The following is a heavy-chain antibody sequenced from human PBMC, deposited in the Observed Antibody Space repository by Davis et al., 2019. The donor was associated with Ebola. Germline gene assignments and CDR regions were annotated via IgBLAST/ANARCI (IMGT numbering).Heavy chain of an antibody. CDR1: GFTFSDHY. CDR3: ARTVDLDY. J-gene: IGHJ4*02. Sequence: GESLKISCAASGFTFSDHYMSWIRQAPGKGLEWVSKISSKSTRTEYADSVKGRFTISRDNAKNTLYLQMTSLRAEDTAVYYCARTVDLDYWGQGTLVTVSS. D-gene: IGHD4-11*01. V-gene: IGHV3-11*03. CDR2: ISSKSTRT.